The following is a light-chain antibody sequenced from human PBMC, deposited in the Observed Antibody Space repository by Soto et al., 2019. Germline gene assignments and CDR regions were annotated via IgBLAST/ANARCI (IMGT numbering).Light chain of an antibody. V-gene: IGKV3-20*01. CDR1: QYINTR. CDR3: QQYGSSGT. Sequence: EIVMTQSPSTLSVSPGERATLSGRASQYINTRLAWYQHRPGQAPRLLIYQTSLRAAGIPDRFSGSGSGTDFTLTISRLEPEDFAVYYCQQYGSSGTFGQGTKVDNK. J-gene: IGKJ1*01. CDR2: QTS.